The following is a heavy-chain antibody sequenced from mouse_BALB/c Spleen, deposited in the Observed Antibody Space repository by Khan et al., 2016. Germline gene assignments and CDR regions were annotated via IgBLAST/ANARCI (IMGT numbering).Heavy chain of an antibody. CDR1: GYTFTSYY. CDR2: INPSNGGT. Sequence: QVQLQQSGAELVKPGASVKLSCKASGYTFTSYYMYWVKQRPGQGLEWIGEINPSNGGTNFNEKFKSKATLTVDKSSSTAYMQLSSLTSEDSAVYYCTRKGNLAWFAYWGQGTLVTVSA. J-gene: IGHJ3*01. CDR3: TRKGNLAWFAY. V-gene: IGHV1S81*02.